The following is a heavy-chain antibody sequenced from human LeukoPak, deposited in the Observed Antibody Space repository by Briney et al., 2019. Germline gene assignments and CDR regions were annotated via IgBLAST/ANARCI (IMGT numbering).Heavy chain of an antibody. CDR1: GGTFSSYA. CDR3: AIRYYYDSSGYYADKIDY. CDR2: IIPIFGTA. Sequence: SVKVSCKASGGTFSSYAISWVRQAPGQGLEWMGGIIPIFGTANYAQKFQGRVTITTDESTSTAYMELSSLRSEDTAVYYCAIRYYYDSSGYYADKIDYWGQGTLVTVSS. D-gene: IGHD3-22*01. J-gene: IGHJ4*02. V-gene: IGHV1-69*05.